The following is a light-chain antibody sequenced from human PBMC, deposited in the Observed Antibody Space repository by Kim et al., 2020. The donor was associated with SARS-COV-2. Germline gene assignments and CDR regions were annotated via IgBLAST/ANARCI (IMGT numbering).Light chain of an antibody. Sequence: QSVTISCTGTRSDVGGYNYVSWYQQHPGKAPKLMIYEVSKRPSGVPDRFSGSKSGNTASLTVSGLQAEDEADYYCSSYAGSKNVVFGGGTKVTVL. CDR2: EVS. V-gene: IGLV2-8*01. J-gene: IGLJ2*01. CDR1: RSDVGGYNY. CDR3: SSYAGSKNVV.